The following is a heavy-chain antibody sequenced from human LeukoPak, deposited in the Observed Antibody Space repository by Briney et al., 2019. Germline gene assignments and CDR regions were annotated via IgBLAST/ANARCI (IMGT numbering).Heavy chain of an antibody. CDR2: LSSSGDYV. CDR1: GFTFSSYS. Sequence: GGSLRLSCAASGFTFSSYSMNLVRQAPGKGLEWVSSLSSSGDYVYYADSVKGRFTISRDNAKNSLYLQMNSLRAEDTAVYYCARDFYCTNGVCYDYWGQGTLVTVSS. J-gene: IGHJ4*02. D-gene: IGHD2-8*01. CDR3: ARDFYCTNGVCYDY. V-gene: IGHV3-21*01.